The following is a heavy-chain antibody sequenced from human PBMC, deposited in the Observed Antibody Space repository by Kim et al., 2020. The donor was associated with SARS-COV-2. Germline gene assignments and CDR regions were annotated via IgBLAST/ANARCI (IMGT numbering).Heavy chain of an antibody. CDR1: GFTFSNYW. V-gene: IGHV3-7*04. J-gene: IGHJ4*02. CDR2: IRQDGSEK. CDR3: ARGGVIY. Sequence: GGSLRLSCAASGFTFSNYWMTWVRQAPGKGLEYVANIRQDGSEKYYVDSVKGRFTISRDNAKNSLYLQMNSLRAEDTAVYYCARGGVIYWGQGTLFTVSS.